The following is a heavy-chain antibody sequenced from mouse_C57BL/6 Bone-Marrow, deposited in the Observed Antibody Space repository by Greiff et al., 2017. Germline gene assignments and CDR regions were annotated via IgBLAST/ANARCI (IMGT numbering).Heavy chain of an antibody. CDR1: GYTFTDYY. Sequence: VQLQHSRPELVKPGASVKISCKASGYTFTDYYMNWVTQSHGKSLEWIGDINPNNGGTSYNQKFKGKATLTVDKSSSTAYMELRSLTSEDSAVYYCARHLLLSMDYRGQGTPVTVSS. V-gene: IGHV1-26*01. J-gene: IGHJ4*01. CDR2: INPNNGGT. D-gene: IGHD1-1*01. CDR3: ARHLLLSMDY.